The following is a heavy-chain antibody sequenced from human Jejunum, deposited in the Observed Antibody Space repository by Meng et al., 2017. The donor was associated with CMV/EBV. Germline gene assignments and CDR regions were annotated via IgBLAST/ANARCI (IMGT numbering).Heavy chain of an antibody. D-gene: IGHD2-15*01. Sequence: HGQLHHGGSGLLRPSVTLYRTCAVCGGSVMCHNWSCIRQNPGKGLEWIGEMNPSGVTIYNPSLKGRVTISVDTSKNQFSLKLTSVTAADTALYYCARELGYCSGGNCYGGTFDYWGQGTLVTVSS. V-gene: IGHV4-34*01. CDR1: GGSVMCHN. CDR2: MNPSGVT. CDR3: ARELGYCSGGNCYGGTFDY. J-gene: IGHJ4*02.